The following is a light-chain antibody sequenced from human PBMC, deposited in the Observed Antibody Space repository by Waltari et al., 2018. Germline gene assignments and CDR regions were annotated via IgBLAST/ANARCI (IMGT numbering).Light chain of an antibody. V-gene: IGLV1-47*01. CDR2: RTN. Sequence: QSVLTQPPSASGTPGQTVTISCSGSRPNIKNNYVYWYQQLPGTTPKLLIYRTNQRPAGVPDRFSGSKSGTSASLAISGLRSEDEADYYCAAWDDSLSGLYVFGTGTKVTVL. CDR1: RPNIKNNY. J-gene: IGLJ1*01. CDR3: AAWDDSLSGLYV.